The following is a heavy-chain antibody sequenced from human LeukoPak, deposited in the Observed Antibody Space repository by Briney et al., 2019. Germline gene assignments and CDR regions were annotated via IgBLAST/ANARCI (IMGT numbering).Heavy chain of an antibody. CDR2: IIPILGIA. CDR1: GGTFSSYA. CDR3: ARGGGTELNTAMVYFDY. J-gene: IGHJ4*02. V-gene: IGHV1-69*04. Sequence: SVKVSCKASGGTFSSYAISWVRQAPGQGLEWMGRIIPILGIANYAQKFQGRVTITRDTSASTAYMELSSLRSEDTAVYYCARGGGTELNTAMVYFDYWGQGTLVTVSS. D-gene: IGHD5-18*01.